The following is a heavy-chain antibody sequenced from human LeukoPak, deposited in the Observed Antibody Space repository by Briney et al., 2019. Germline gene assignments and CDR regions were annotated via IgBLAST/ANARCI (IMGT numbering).Heavy chain of an antibody. CDR2: ISSSSSYI. D-gene: IGHD2-21*02. J-gene: IGHJ6*02. CDR3: ARAVVVTAIGAAGYYYGMDV. CDR1: GFTFSSYS. V-gene: IGHV3-21*01. Sequence: PGGSPRLSCAASGFTFSSYSMNWVRQAPGKGLEWVSSISSSSSYIYYADSVKGRFTISRDNAKNSLYLQMNSLRAEDTAVYYCARAVVVTAIGAAGYYYGMDVWGQGTTATVSS.